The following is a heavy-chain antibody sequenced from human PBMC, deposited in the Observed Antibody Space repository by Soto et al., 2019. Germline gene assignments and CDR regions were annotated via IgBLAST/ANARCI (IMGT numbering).Heavy chain of an antibody. V-gene: IGHV3-30*18. J-gene: IGHJ6*02. Sequence: QVQLVESGGGVVQPGRSLRLSCAASGFTFSSYGMHWVRQAPGKGLEWVAVISYDGSNKYYADSVKGRITISRDNSKNTLYLQMNSLRAEDTAVYYCAKDLGQTGTTSDYYYYGMDVWGQGTTVTVSS. CDR1: GFTFSSYG. D-gene: IGHD1-7*01. CDR2: ISYDGSNK. CDR3: AKDLGQTGTTSDYYYYGMDV.